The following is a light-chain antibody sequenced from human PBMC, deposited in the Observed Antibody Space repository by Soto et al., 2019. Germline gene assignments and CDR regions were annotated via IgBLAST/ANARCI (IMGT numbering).Light chain of an antibody. Sequence: EIVLTQSPDTLSLSPGESATLSCRASQTVSGGHLAWYQQKPGQAPRLLIYGASSRATGIPDRFSGSGSGTDFTLTISRLEPEDFAVFYYQHFDTSPTYTFGQGTKLEI. CDR3: QHFDTSPTYT. V-gene: IGKV3-20*01. CDR2: GAS. CDR1: QTVSGGH. J-gene: IGKJ2*01.